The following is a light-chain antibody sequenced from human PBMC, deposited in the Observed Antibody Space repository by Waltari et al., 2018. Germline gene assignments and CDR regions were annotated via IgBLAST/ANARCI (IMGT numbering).Light chain of an antibody. V-gene: IGLV2-14*03. Sequence: QSALTQPASVSGSLGQSITISCTGTSSDVGGYKYVSWYQQHPGKAPKLMIYDVSNRPSGVPHRFSGSKSGNTASLTISGLQAEDEADYYCSSYTSSNTLLFGGGTKLTVL. CDR2: DVS. CDR3: SSYTSSNTLL. CDR1: SSDVGGYKY. J-gene: IGLJ3*02.